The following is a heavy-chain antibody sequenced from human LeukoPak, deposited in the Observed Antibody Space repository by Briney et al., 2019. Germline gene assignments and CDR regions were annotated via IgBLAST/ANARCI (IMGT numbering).Heavy chain of an antibody. CDR3: ARGGTAKGHFDY. J-gene: IGHJ4*02. D-gene: IGHD6-13*01. CDR1: GGSISNYY. Sequence: PSETLSLTCTVSGGSISNYYWTWIRQPPGKGLEWIGYIYYSGSTNYNPSLKSRVTISLDTSRNQFSLRLTSVTAADTAVYYCARGGTAKGHFDYWGQGTPVTVSS. V-gene: IGHV4-59*08. CDR2: IYYSGST.